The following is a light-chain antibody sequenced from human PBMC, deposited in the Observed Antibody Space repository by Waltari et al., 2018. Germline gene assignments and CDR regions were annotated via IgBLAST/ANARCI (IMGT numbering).Light chain of an antibody. CDR2: RAS. CDR1: CAINMW. V-gene: IGKV1-5*03. CDR3: QQYLTCPLT. Sequence: DIQMTQSPSTLSASVGDRVTITCRASCAINMWVAWYQQKPGGAPSLRLPRASTLHTGVPSRFSGSGSGTEFTLTIASLQPDDFTTCFCQQYLTCPLTFGGGTRVEMK. J-gene: IGKJ4*01.